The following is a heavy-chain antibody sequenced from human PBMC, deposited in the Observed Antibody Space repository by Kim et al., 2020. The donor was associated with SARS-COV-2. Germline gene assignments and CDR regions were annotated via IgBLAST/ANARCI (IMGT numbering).Heavy chain of an antibody. CDR2: ISGSGGST. D-gene: IGHD5-12*01. V-gene: IGHV3-23*01. Sequence: GGSLRLSCAASGFTFSSYAMSWVRQAPGKGLEWVSAISGSGGSTYYADSVKGRFTISRDNAKNTLYLQMNSLRAEDTAVYYCAKVKWIRFTFDYWGQGTLFTVSS. CDR1: GFTFSSYA. CDR3: AKVKWIRFTFDY. J-gene: IGHJ4*02.